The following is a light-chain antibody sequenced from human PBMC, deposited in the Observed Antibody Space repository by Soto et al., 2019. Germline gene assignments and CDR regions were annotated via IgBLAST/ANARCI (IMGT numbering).Light chain of an antibody. Sequence: IQMTQSPSSLSASVGDRVTITCRASQGIRNDLGWYQRKPGKAPRLLIYKASTLEIGVPSRFSGSGSGTEFTLTISSLQPDDVEIYYCQQYNDYSWTFGQGTKVDIK. V-gene: IGKV1-5*03. CDR1: QGIRND. CDR3: QQYNDYSWT. CDR2: KAS. J-gene: IGKJ1*01.